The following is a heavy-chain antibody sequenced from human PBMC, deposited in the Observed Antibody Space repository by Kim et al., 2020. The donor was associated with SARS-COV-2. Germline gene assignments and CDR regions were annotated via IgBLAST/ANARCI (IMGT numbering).Heavy chain of an antibody. J-gene: IGHJ4*02. Sequence: SETLSLTCTVSGGSISSSSYYWGWIRQPPGKGLEWIGSIYYSGSTYYNPSLKSRVTISVDTSKNQFSLKLSSVTAADTAVYYCARLVWFGEFAFDYWGQGTLVTVSS. CDR1: GGSISSSSYY. CDR2: IYYSGST. V-gene: IGHV4-39*01. D-gene: IGHD3-10*01. CDR3: ARLVWFGEFAFDY.